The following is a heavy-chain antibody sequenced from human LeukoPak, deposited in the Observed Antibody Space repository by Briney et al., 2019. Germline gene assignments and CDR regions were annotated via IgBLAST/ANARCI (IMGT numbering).Heavy chain of an antibody. CDR2: IYYSGST. CDR1: GGSISSGDYY. V-gene: IGHV4-30-4*01. J-gene: IGHJ4*02. CDR3: ARGQTMVRGVVDY. Sequence: SQTLSLTCTVSGGSISSGDYYWSWVRQPPGKGLEWIGYIYYSGSTYYNPSLKSRVTISVDTSKNQFSLKLSSVTAADTAVYSCARGQTMVRGVVDYWGQGTLVTVSS. D-gene: IGHD3-10*01.